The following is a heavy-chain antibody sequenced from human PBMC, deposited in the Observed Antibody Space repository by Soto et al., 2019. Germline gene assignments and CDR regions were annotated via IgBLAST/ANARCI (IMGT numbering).Heavy chain of an antibody. Sequence: QVRLVQSAGEVKKPGASVKVSCKTSGYTFIRYGITWVRQAPGQGLEWMGWISPYNDYSNYAQKFQGRVTMTADTSTKTVDLELTPLTSDDTAVYYWARGGFYDGVCGKLSHYGLDVWGQGTTVSVSS. CDR1: GYTFIRYG. D-gene: IGHD3-16*01. V-gene: IGHV1-18*01. J-gene: IGHJ6*02. CDR2: ISPYNDYS. CDR3: ARGGFYDGVCGKLSHYGLDV.